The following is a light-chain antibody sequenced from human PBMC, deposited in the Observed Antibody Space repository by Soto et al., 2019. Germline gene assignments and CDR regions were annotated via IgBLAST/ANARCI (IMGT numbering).Light chain of an antibody. Sequence: QSVLTQPASVSGSPGQSITVSGTGTSSDVGGYDYVSWYQQHPGNAPKLLISDVTNRPSGVSNRFSGSKSGNTASLTISGLQTEDEADYYCTSYTSSSTYVFGTGTKVTVL. V-gene: IGLV2-14*01. CDR3: TSYTSSSTYV. CDR1: SSDVGGYDY. CDR2: DVT. J-gene: IGLJ1*01.